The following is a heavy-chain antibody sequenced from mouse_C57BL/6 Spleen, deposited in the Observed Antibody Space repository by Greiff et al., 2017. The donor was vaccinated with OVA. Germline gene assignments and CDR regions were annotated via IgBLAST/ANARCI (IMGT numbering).Heavy chain of an antibody. CDR2: INPSSGYT. CDR1: GYTFTSYT. D-gene: IGHD2-1*01. Sequence: VMLVESGAELARPGASVKMSCKASGYTFTSYTMHWVKQRPGQGLEWIGYINPSSGYTKYNQKFKDKATLTADKSSSTAYMQRSSLTSEDSAVYYCARTDGNYGYFDVWGTGTTVTVSS. J-gene: IGHJ1*03. V-gene: IGHV1-4*01. CDR3: ARTDGNYGYFDV.